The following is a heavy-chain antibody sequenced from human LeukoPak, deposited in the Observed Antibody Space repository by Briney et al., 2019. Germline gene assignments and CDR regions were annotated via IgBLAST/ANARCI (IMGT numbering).Heavy chain of an antibody. Sequence: PSETLSLTCAVYGGSFSGYYWSWIRQPPGKGLEWIGEINHSGSTNYNPSLKSRVTISVDTSKNQFSLKLSSVTAADTAVYYCARDWVDIWGQGTMVTVSS. CDR1: GGSFSGYY. CDR2: INHSGST. J-gene: IGHJ3*02. V-gene: IGHV4-34*01. CDR3: ARDWVDI. D-gene: IGHD7-27*01.